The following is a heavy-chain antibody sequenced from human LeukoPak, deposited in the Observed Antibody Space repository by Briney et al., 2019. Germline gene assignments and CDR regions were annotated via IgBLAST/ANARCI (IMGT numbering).Heavy chain of an antibody. J-gene: IGHJ6*02. Sequence: PGGSLRLSCAASGLSISDQYMSWARQAPGKGLEWVSIIQGGGNIYYADSVKGRITVSRDNSKNTVYLQMNSLRAEDTAVYYCARDRGYAMDVWGQGTTVTVSS. V-gene: IGHV3-53*01. CDR2: IQGGGNI. CDR1: GLSISDQY. CDR3: ARDRGYAMDV. D-gene: IGHD1-1*01.